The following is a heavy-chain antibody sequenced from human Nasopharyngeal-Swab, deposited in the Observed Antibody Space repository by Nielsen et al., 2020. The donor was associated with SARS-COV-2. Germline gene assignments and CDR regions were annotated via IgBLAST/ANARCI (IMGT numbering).Heavy chain of an antibody. V-gene: IGHV4-38-2*01. CDR2: IYHSGST. J-gene: IGHJ3*02. Sequence: WIRQPPGKGLEWIGSIYHSGSTYYSPSLKSRVTISVDTSKNQFSLKLSSVTAADTAVYYCARPGVWFGELKNDAFDIWGQGTMVTVSS. D-gene: IGHD3-10*01. CDR3: ARPGVWFGELKNDAFDI.